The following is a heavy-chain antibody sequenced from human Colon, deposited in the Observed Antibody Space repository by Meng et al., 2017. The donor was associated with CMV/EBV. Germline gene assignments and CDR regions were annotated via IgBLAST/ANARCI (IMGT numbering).Heavy chain of an antibody. CDR1: GFTFSSYG. CDR2: LTSDGRTV. J-gene: IGHJ4*02. D-gene: IGHD3-10*01. CDR3: ARDGSYKLDY. V-gene: IGHV3-74*01. Sequence: GESLKISCAASGFTFSSYGMHWVRQVPGKGLVWVSRLTSDGRTVYADFVKGRFIISRDDATSTLYLQMTSLRAEDTAVYYCARDGSYKLDYWGQGTLVTVSS.